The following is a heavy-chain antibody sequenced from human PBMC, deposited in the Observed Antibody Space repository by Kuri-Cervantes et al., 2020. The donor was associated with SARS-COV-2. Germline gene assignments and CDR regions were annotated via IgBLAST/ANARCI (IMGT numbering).Heavy chain of an antibody. CDR2: IIPIFGTA. CDR1: GGTFSSYA. Sequence: SVKVSCKASGGTFSSYAISWVRQAPGQGLEWMGGIIPIFGTANYAQKFQGRVTITADKSTSTAYMELSSLRSEDTAVYYCARGPYYYDSSGYYSGYLGYYYYGMDVWGQGTTVTVSS. J-gene: IGHJ6*02. V-gene: IGHV1-69*06. D-gene: IGHD3-22*01. CDR3: ARGPYYYDSSGYYSGYLGYYYYGMDV.